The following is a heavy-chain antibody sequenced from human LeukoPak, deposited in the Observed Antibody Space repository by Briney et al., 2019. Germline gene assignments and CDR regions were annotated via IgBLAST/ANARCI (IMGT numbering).Heavy chain of an antibody. V-gene: IGHV4-59*01. CDR1: SGSITNYY. J-gene: IGHJ4*02. CDR3: ASLPYSRSPLFDL. Sequence: SETLSLTCTVSSGSITNYYWSWIRQPPGKGLEWIGYIYYTGSTNYDPSLKGRVTMSIDTSKNQFSLKLSSVTAADTAVYYCASLPYSRSPLFDLWGQGTLVTVSS. CDR2: IYYTGST. D-gene: IGHD6-6*01.